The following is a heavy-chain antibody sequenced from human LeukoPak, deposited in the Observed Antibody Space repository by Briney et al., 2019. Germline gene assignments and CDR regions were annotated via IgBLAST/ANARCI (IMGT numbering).Heavy chain of an antibody. CDR2: IYTSGST. D-gene: IGHD2-15*01. Sequence: SETLSLTCTVSGGSISSGSYYWSWIRQPAGKGLEWIGRIYTSGSTNYNPSLKSRVTISVDTSKNQLSLKLSSVTAADTAVYYCAREWSYPSYFDYWGQGTLVTVSS. CDR1: GGSISSGSYY. V-gene: IGHV4-61*02. CDR3: AREWSYPSYFDY. J-gene: IGHJ4*02.